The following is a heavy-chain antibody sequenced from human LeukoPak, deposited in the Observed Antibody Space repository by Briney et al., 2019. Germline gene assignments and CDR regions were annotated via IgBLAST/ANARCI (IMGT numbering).Heavy chain of an antibody. CDR1: GFTFSSYA. D-gene: IGHD2-15*01. Sequence: PGGSLRLSCAASGFTFSSYAMYWVRQAPGKGLEWVAVISYDGTNKYYSDSVKGRFTISRDNSKNTLYLQMNSLRGEDTAVYYCARDRRSGYCSGTRCNGVYWGQGTQVTVSS. V-gene: IGHV3-30-3*01. J-gene: IGHJ4*02. CDR2: ISYDGTNK. CDR3: ARDRRSGYCSGTRCNGVY.